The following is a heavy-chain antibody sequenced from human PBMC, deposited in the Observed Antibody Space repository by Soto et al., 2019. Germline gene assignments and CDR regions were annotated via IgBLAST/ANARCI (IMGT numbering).Heavy chain of an antibody. CDR2: VSASGGGT. CDR3: AKSSSRAHYYAMDV. D-gene: IGHD2-2*01. CDR1: GFTFSSYA. V-gene: IGHV3-23*01. J-gene: IGHJ6*02. Sequence: SGGSLRLSCAASGFTFSSYAMNWVRQAPGKGLEWVAGVSASGGGTSYADSVKGRFTISRDNSKDTLYLQMNSLRAEDTAVYYCAKSSSRAHYYAMDVWGQGTTVTVSS.